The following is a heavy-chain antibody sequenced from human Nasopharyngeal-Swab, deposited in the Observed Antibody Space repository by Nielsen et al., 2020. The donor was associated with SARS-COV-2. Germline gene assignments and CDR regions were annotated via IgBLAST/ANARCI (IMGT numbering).Heavy chain of an antibody. CDR3: ARQLGGFGEFDY. J-gene: IGHJ4*02. CDR1: GFSLSTSGMC. D-gene: IGHD3-10*01. V-gene: IGHV2-70*11. Sequence: SGPTLVKSTQTLTLTCTFSGFSLSTSGMCVSWIRQPPGKALEWLARIDWDDDKYYSTSLKTRLTISKDTSKNQVVLTMTNMDPVDTATYYCARQLGGFGEFDYWGQGTLVTVSS. CDR2: IDWDDDK.